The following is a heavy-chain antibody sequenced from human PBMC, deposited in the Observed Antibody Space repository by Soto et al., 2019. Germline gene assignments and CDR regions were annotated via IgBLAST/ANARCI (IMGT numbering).Heavy chain of an antibody. Sequence: VHLVQSGAEVKKPGSSVKVSCKPSGGTFNSYVLNWVRQAPGQGLEWMGGIIPFLDTAEYAEKFQGRLTITADESTSTAYMDLSSLISEDTAVYYCAGTHFDTSGYCPSGLDLWVQGTLVTVAS. V-gene: IGHV1-69*01. D-gene: IGHD3-22*01. CDR3: AGTHFDTSGYCPSGLDL. J-gene: IGHJ5*02. CDR2: IIPFLDTA. CDR1: GGTFNSYV.